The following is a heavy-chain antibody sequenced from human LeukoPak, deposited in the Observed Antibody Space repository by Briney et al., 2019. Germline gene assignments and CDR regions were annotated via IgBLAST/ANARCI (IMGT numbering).Heavy chain of an antibody. D-gene: IGHD5-18*01. V-gene: IGHV4-59*12. J-gene: IGHJ5*02. Sequence: SETLSLTCTVSGGSISSYYWSWIRQPPGKGLEWIGYIYYTGSTNYNSSLKSRVTISVDTSKNQFSLKLSSVTAADTAVYYCARDCRGTWIQLWLHGWFDPWGQGTLVTVSS. CDR1: GGSISSYY. CDR2: IYYTGST. CDR3: ARDCRGTWIQLWLHGWFDP.